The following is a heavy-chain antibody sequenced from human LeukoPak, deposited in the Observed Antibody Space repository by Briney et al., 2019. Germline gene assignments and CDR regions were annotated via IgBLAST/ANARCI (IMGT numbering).Heavy chain of an antibody. CDR1: GFTVSSNY. D-gene: IGHD2-2*01. CDR2: IYSGGST. CDR3: ARGCGPSCQTPSDY. V-gene: IGHV3-53*01. J-gene: IGHJ4*02. Sequence: GALRLSCAASGFTVSSNYMSWVRQAPGKGLEWVSVIYSGGSTYYADSVKGRFTISRDNSKNTLYLQMNSLRAEDTAVYYCARGCGPSCQTPSDYWGQGTLVTVSS.